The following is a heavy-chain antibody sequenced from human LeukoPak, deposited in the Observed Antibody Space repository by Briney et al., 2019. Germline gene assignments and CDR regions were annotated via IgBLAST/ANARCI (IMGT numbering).Heavy chain of an antibody. CDR2: ISNSGGTT. D-gene: IGHD5-24*01. J-gene: IGHJ4*02. CDR3: AKGGGMATISTRLDY. Sequence: GGSLRLSCAASGFSISNYAMSWVRQAPGKGLEWVLVISNSGGTTYYADSVKGRFTISRDISKNTLYLQMNSLRAEDTAVYYCAKGGGMATISTRLDYWGQGTLVTVSS. CDR1: GFSISNYA. V-gene: IGHV3-23*01.